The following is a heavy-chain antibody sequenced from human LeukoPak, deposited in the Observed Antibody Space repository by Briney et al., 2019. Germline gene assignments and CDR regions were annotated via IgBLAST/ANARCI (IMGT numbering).Heavy chain of an antibody. CDR1: GYTFTNYY. CDR3: ARGGVVGATSSWFDP. D-gene: IGHD1-26*01. V-gene: IGHV1-46*03. Sequence: ASVKVSCKASGYTFTNYYIHWVRQAPGQGLEWMGIINPSGGSTNYAQKFQGRVTTTRDTSTNTIYMELSSLRSEDTAVYYCARGGVVGATSSWFDPWGQGTLVTVSS. J-gene: IGHJ5*02. CDR2: INPSGGST.